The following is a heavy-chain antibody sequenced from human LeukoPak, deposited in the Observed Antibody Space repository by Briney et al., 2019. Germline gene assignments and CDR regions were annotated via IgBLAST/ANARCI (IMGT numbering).Heavy chain of an antibody. V-gene: IGHV1-46*01. CDR3: ARGRGGQHGDPPYYFDY. CDR1: GYTFTSYY. CDR2: ISPSGGST. D-gene: IGHD4-17*01. J-gene: IGHJ4*02. Sequence: GASVKVSCKASGYTFTSYYMHWVRQAPGQGLEWMGIISPSGGSTSYAQKFQGRVTMTRDTSTSTVYMELSSLRSEDTAVYYCARGRGGQHGDPPYYFDYWGQGTLVTVSS.